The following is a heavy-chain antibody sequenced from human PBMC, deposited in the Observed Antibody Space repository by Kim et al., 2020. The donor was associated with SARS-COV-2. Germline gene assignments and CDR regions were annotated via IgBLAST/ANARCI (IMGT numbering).Heavy chain of an antibody. Sequence: GGSLRLSCAASGFSFSLFSMDWVRQAPGKELEWVAYISSGGDTIHYSDSANGRFTISRDNARNSVSMQMNNLRDEDTAVYYCASRWLQNSFDYSRQGT. CDR2: ISSGGDTI. D-gene: IGHD5-12*01. CDR1: GFSFSLFS. CDR3: ASRWLQNSFDY. J-gene: IGHJ4*02. V-gene: IGHV3-48*02.